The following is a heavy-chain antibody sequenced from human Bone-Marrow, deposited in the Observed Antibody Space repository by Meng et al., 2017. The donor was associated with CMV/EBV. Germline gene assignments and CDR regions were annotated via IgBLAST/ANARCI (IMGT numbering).Heavy chain of an antibody. CDR3: AKADHASSWYSLADY. V-gene: IGHV3-23*01. Sequence: ETLSLTCTVSGGSISSSSYYWGWVRQAPGKGLEWVSQISSSGGSTYYAASLKGRFTISRDNSKNTLYLQMSSLTPDDTAVYYCAKADHASSWYSLADYWGQGTLVTVSS. CDR2: ISSSGGST. D-gene: IGHD6-13*01. J-gene: IGHJ4*02. CDR1: GGSISSSSYY.